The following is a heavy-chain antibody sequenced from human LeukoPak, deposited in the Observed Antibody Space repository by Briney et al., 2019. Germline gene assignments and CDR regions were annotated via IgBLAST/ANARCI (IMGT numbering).Heavy chain of an antibody. CDR3: ARDVGSAYYDFWSGYSHFDY. CDR1: GYTFTGYY. D-gene: IGHD3-3*01. V-gene: IGHV1-2*02. J-gene: IGHJ4*02. Sequence: ASVKVSCKASGYTFTGYYMHWVRQAPGQGLEWMGWINPNSGGTNYAQKFQGRVTMTRDTSISTDYMELSRLRSDDTAVYYCARDVGSAYYDFWSGYSHFDYWGQGTLVTVSS. CDR2: INPNSGGT.